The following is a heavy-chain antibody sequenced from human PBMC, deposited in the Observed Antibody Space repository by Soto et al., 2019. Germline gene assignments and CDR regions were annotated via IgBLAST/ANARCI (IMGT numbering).Heavy chain of an antibody. CDR1: GGSISSSSYY. Sequence: SETLSLTCTVSGGSISSSSYYWGWIRQPPGKGLEWIGSIYYSGSTYYNPSLKSRVTISVDTSKNQFSLKLSSVTAADTAVYYCARQTGGYLYYFDYWGQGTLVTVSS. D-gene: IGHD5-12*01. V-gene: IGHV4-39*01. CDR3: ARQTGGYLYYFDY. CDR2: IYYSGST. J-gene: IGHJ4*02.